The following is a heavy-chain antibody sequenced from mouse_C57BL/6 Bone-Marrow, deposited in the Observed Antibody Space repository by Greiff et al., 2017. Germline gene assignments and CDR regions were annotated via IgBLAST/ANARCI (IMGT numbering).Heavy chain of an antibody. J-gene: IGHJ3*01. Sequence: QVHVKQPGAELVKPGASVKMSCKASGYTFTSYWITWVKPRPGQGLEWIGDIYPGSGSTNYHEKFKSKATLTVDTSSSTAYMQLSSLTSEDSAVYYCARDDYDEAYWGQGTLVTVSA. D-gene: IGHD2-4*01. CDR1: GYTFTSYW. CDR2: IYPGSGST. CDR3: ARDDYDEAY. V-gene: IGHV1-55*01.